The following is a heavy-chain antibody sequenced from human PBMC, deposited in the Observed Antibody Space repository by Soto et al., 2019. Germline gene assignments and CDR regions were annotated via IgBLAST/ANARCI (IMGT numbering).Heavy chain of an antibody. J-gene: IGHJ1*01. CDR1: GFTFSGYW. Sequence: EVQLAESGRGLLQPGGSLRLTCTASGFTFSGYWMNWVRQAPGKGLEWVANINQDGSGKYYVDSVKGRFTISRDNPKNSMFLEMNSLRVEETAVYYCASLRVQLWGQGTLVTVSS. CDR3: ASLRVQL. V-gene: IGHV3-7*01. CDR2: INQDGSGK.